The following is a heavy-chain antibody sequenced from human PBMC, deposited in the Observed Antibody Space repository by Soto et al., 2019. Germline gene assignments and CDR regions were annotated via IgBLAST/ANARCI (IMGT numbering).Heavy chain of an antibody. CDR3: ARGSSGPTTDTVY. D-gene: IGHD6-19*01. Sequence: QVQLVQSGAEVKKPGSSVKVSCKASGGTFSSYTISWVRQAPGQGLEWMGRIIPILGIANYAQKFQGRVTITADKSTSTAYMELSSLRSEDTAVYYCARGSSGPTTDTVYWGQGTLVTVSS. V-gene: IGHV1-69*02. CDR2: IIPILGIA. CDR1: GGTFSSYT. J-gene: IGHJ4*02.